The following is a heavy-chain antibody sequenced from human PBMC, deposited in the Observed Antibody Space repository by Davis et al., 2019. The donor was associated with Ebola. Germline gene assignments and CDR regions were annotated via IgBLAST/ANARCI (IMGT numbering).Heavy chain of an antibody. CDR1: GGSFSGYY. Sequence: MPGGSLRLSCAVYGGSFSGYYWSWIRQPPGKGLEWIGEINHSGSTNYNPSLWGRVTISVDTSKNQFSLKLSSVTAADTAVYYCARVGGYSYGYEYNYYGMDVWGQGTTVTVSS. D-gene: IGHD5-18*01. J-gene: IGHJ6*02. CDR3: ARVGGYSYGYEYNYYGMDV. CDR2: INHSGST. V-gene: IGHV4-34*01.